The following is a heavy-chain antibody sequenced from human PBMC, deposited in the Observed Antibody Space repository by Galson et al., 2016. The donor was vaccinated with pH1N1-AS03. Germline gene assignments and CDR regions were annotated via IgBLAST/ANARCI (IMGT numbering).Heavy chain of an antibody. CDR2: ISGSGGST. V-gene: IGHV3-23*01. CDR3: WKERNDISAAVNY. Sequence: LRLSCAASGFTFSSYAMSWVRQAPGKGLEWVSAISGSGGSTYYADSVKGRFTISRDNSKNTVHLQMNSLRAEDTAIYYCWKERNDISAAVNYWGQGTLVTVSS. J-gene: IGHJ4*02. D-gene: IGHD6-13*01. CDR1: GFTFSSYA.